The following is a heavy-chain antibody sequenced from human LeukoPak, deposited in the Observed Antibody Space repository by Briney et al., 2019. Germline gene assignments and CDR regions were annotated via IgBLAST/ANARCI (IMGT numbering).Heavy chain of an antibody. CDR3: ARPTVDY. J-gene: IGHJ4*02. Sequence: SETLSLTCTVSGGSISSSSYYWGWIRQPPGKGLEWIGSIYHSGSTYYNPSLKSRVTISVDTSKNQFSLKLSSVTAADTAVYYCARPTVDYWGQGTLVTVSS. V-gene: IGHV4-39*07. CDR2: IYHSGST. CDR1: GGSISSSSYY.